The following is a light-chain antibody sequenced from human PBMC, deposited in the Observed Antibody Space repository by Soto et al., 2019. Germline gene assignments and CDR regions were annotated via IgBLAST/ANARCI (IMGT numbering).Light chain of an antibody. J-gene: IGLJ1*01. CDR3: CSYASSTSYV. CDR2: DVT. V-gene: IGLV2-14*01. Sequence: QSALTQPASVSGSPGQSITISCTGTSSDVGGYNFVSWYQQYPGKAPKLMIHDVTSRPPGVSNRFSGSKSGTTASLTISGLQAEDEADYYCCSYASSTSYVFGTGTKVTVL. CDR1: SSDVGGYNF.